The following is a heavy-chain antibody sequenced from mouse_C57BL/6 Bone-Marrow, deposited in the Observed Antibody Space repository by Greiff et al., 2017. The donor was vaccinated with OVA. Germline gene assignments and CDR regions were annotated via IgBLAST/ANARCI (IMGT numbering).Heavy chain of an antibody. Sequence: EVQLVESGGGLVKPGGSLKLSCAASGFTFSSYAMSWVRQTPEKRLEWVATISDGGSYTYYPDNVKGRFTISRDNAKNNLYLQMSHLTSEDTAMYYCAREDYYGSSYGYWGQGTTLTVSS. CDR2: ISDGGSYT. J-gene: IGHJ2*01. D-gene: IGHD1-1*01. V-gene: IGHV5-4*01. CDR1: GFTFSSYA. CDR3: AREDYYGSSYGY.